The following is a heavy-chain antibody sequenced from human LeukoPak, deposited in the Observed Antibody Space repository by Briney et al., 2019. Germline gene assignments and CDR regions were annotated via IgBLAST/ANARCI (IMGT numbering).Heavy chain of an antibody. CDR2: IGGSDSST. J-gene: IGHJ3*02. CDR1: GFTFSSYA. V-gene: IGHV3-23*01. CDR3: AKVSI. Sequence: GGSLRLSCVASGFTFSSYAMTWVRQAPGKGLERVSSIGGSDSSTYYEDPVKGRFTISRDNSKNTLYLQMNSLRAEDTAVYYCAKVSIWGQGTMVTVSS.